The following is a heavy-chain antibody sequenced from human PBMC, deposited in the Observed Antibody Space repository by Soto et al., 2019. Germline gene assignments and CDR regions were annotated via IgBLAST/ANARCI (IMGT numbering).Heavy chain of an antibody. V-gene: IGHV4-34*01. J-gene: IGHJ5*01. CDR3: ARGRFLLGHCSGAICYSAFWFDS. D-gene: IGHD2-15*01. CDR2: INHTGSK. CDR1: VGSFSGHY. Sequence: SETLSLTCAVDVGSFSGHYWSWIRQSPGKGLEWIGEINHTGSKNFNPSLKSRVTISVDTSKKQVSLNPSSVTAADTAVYYCARGRFLLGHCSGAICYSAFWFDSWGQGTLVTVSS.